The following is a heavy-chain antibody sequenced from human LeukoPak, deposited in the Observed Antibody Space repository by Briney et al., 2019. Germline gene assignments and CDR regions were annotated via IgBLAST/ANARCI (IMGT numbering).Heavy chain of an antibody. CDR1: GFTFSNYW. Sequence: GGSLRLSCAASGFTFSNYWMSWVRQAPGKGLESVAYISGSGSVIVYADSVKGRFTISRDNAQNSLYLQMNSLTDEDTAVYYCSRDPRPCDYWGQGTLVTVSS. V-gene: IGHV3-11*04. CDR2: ISGSGSVI. J-gene: IGHJ4*02. CDR3: SRDPRPCDY.